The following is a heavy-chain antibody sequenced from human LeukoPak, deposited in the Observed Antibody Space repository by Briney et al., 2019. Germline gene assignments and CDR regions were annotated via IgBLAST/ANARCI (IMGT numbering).Heavy chain of an antibody. CDR1: GFTFSSYW. D-gene: IGHD6-19*01. CDR3: ARDLAWEAVAAGVYDY. J-gene: IGHJ4*02. V-gene: IGHV3-7*03. CDR2: IKQDGSEK. Sequence: GGSLRLSCAASGFTFSSYWMSWVRQAPGKGLEWVANIKQDGSEKYYVDSVKGRFTISRDNAKNSLYLQMNSLRAEDTAVYYCARDLAWEAVAAGVYDYWGQGTLVTVSS.